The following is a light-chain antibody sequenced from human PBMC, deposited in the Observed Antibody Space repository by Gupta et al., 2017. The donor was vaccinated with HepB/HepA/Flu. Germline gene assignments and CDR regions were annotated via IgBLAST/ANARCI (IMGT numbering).Light chain of an antibody. CDR2: DNN. CDR1: SSKIGSTN. CDR3: STWDDVPTRQV. V-gene: IGLV1-44*01. J-gene: IGLJ2*01. Sequence: SVLTQSPSASGPPGQTVTISCSGSSSKIGSTNVNWYQQHTGAAPNLLVYDNNQRTSGVPDRFSGAKCASSAAMSISGLQPEDEADYYCSTWDDVPTRQVFGGGTTLTVL.